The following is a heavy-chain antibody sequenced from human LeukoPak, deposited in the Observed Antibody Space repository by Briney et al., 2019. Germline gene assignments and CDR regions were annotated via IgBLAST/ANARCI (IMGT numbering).Heavy chain of an antibody. J-gene: IGHJ4*02. CDR2: IYYSGST. V-gene: IGHV4-30-4*01. D-gene: IGHD3-3*01. Sequence: SETLSLTCAVYGGSFTGYYWRWIRQPPGKGLEWIGYIYYSGSTYYNPSLKSRVTISVDTSKNQFSLKLSSVTAADTAVYYCARDSTIFGVPRAYYFDYWGQGTLVTVSS. CDR3: ARDSTIFGVPRAYYFDY. CDR1: GGSFTGYY.